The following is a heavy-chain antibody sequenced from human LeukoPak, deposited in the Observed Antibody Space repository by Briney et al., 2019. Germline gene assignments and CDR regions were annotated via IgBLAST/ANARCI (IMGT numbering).Heavy chain of an antibody. CDR3: AKGSSGYFAHL. CDR1: GFIFNNYG. CDR2: ISNDGGGT. D-gene: IGHD3-22*01. V-gene: IGHV3-23*01. J-gene: IGHJ5*02. Sequence: GGSLRLSCAASGFIFNNYGLIWVSQAPGKGLEWVSAISNDGGGTQYADFVEGRFTISRDNSKNTLFLQMSSLRAEDTALYYCAKGSSGYFAHLWGQGTLVTVSS.